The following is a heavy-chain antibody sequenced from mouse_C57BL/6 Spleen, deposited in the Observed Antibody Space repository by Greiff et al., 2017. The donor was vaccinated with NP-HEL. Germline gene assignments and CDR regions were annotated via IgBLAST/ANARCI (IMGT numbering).Heavy chain of an antibody. Sequence: VKLMESGAELVRPGASVTLSCKASGYTFTDYEMHWVKQTPVHGLEWIGAIDPETGGTAYNQKFKGKAILTADKSSSTAYMELRSLTSEDSAVYYCTSYYGSSYGYFDVWGTGTTVTVSS. D-gene: IGHD1-1*01. V-gene: IGHV1-15*01. CDR1: GYTFTDYE. CDR2: IDPETGGT. J-gene: IGHJ1*03. CDR3: TSYYGSSYGYFDV.